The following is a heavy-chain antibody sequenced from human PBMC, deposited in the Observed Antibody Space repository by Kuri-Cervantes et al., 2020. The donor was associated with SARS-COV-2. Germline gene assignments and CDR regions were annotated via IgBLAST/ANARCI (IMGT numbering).Heavy chain of an antibody. V-gene: IGHV4-59*01. J-gene: IGHJ6*02. Sequence: SETLFLTCTVSGGSISSYYWSWIRQPPGKGLEWIGYIYYSGSTNYNPSLRSRVTISVDTSKNQFSPKLSPVTAADTAVYYCARDSSGYYYYGMDVWGQGTTVTVSS. CDR2: IYYSGST. D-gene: IGHD3-3*01. CDR1: GGSISSYY. CDR3: ARDSSGYYYYGMDV.